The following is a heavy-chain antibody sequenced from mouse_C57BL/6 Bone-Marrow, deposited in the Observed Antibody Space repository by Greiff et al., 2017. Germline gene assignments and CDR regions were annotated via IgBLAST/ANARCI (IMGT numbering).Heavy chain of an antibody. V-gene: IGHV1-81*01. Sequence: VQLQQSGAELARPGASVKLSCKASGYTFTSYGISWVKQRTGQGLEWIGEIYPRSGTTYYNEKFKCKATLTADKSSSTAYMELRSLTSEDSAVYFCAREDYSNYRAWFAYWGQGTLVTVSA. CDR3: AREDYSNYRAWFAY. CDR2: IYPRSGTT. J-gene: IGHJ3*01. D-gene: IGHD2-5*01. CDR1: GYTFTSYG.